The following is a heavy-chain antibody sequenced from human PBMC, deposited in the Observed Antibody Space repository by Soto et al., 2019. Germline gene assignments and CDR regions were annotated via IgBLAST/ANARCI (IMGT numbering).Heavy chain of an antibody. CDR3: AKDEVGGYYDSSGHY. CDR2: ISGSGGST. D-gene: IGHD3-22*01. J-gene: IGHJ4*02. V-gene: IGHV3-23*01. Sequence: GGSLRLSCAASGFTFSSYAMSWVRQAPGKGLEWVSAISGSGGSTYYADSVKGRFTISRDTSKNTLYLQMNSLRAEDTAVYYCAKDEVGGYYDSSGHYWGQGTLVTVSS. CDR1: GFTFSSYA.